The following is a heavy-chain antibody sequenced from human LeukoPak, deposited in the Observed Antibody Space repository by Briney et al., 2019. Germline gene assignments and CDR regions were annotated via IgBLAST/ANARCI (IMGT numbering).Heavy chain of an antibody. J-gene: IGHJ4*02. V-gene: IGHV4-4*02. CDR2: IYHSGST. D-gene: IGHD3-10*01. CDR3: ASGGTMVRGVIRPYYFDY. CDR1: GGSISSSSW. Sequence: SETLSLTCAVSGGSISSSSWWSWVRQPPGKGLEWIGEIYHSGSTNCNPSLKSRVTISVDKSKNQFSLKLSSVTAADTAVYYCASGGTMVRGVIRPYYFDYWGQGTLVTVSS.